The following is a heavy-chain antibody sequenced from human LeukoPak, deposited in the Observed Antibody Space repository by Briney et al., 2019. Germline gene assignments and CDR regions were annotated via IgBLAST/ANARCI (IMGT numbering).Heavy chain of an antibody. CDR1: GGTFSSYA. D-gene: IGHD1-26*01. J-gene: IGHJ5*02. Sequence: ASVKVSCKASGGTFSSYAFSWVRQAPGQGLEWMAGIIPIFGTTNYAQKFQGRVTITADESTSTVYMELSSLRSEDTAVYYCTREGGIVGATETYNWFDPWGQGTLVTVSS. CDR3: TREGGIVGATETYNWFDP. V-gene: IGHV1-69*13. CDR2: IIPIFGTT.